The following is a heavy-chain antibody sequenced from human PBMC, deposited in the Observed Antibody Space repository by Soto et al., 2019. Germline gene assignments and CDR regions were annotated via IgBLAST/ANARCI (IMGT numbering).Heavy chain of an antibody. CDR3: ARLGIAAPGNPGP. Sequence: GESLKISCKGSGYSFTTYWISWVRQMPGKDLEWMGRIDPSDSYTNYSPSFQGHVTISADKSISTAYLQWSSLKASDTAMYYCARLGIAAPGNPGPWGQGTLVTVSS. CDR1: GYSFTTYW. D-gene: IGHD6-13*01. J-gene: IGHJ5*02. CDR2: IDPSDSYT. V-gene: IGHV5-10-1*01.